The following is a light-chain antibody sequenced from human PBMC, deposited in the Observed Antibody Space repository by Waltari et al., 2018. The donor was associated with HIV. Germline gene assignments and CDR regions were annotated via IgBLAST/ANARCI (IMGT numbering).Light chain of an antibody. Sequence: QSALTQPASVSGSPGQSITISCAGSSNDIGSYYYVSCYHKHPLKAPKLMLYEVTNRPSGSSSRFSGSKSGNTASLTISGLLAEDEAHYYCSSYAITNTVVFGGGTKLTVL. CDR3: SSYAITNTVV. CDR1: SNDIGSYYY. CDR2: EVT. V-gene: IGLV2-14*01. J-gene: IGLJ3*02.